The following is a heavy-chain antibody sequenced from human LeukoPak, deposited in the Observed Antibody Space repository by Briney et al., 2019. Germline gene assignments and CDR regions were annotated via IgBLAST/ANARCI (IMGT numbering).Heavy chain of an antibody. V-gene: IGHV1-69*04. J-gene: IGHJ4*02. CDR3: ARDRTRSPWIQLWLPFDY. Sequence: GASVKVSCKASGGTFSSYAISWVRQAPGQGLEWMGRIIPILGIANYAQKFQGRVTITADKSTSTAYMELSSLRSEDTAVYYCARDRTRSPWIQLWLPFDYWGQGTLVTVSS. CDR1: GGTFSSYA. CDR2: IIPILGIA. D-gene: IGHD5-18*01.